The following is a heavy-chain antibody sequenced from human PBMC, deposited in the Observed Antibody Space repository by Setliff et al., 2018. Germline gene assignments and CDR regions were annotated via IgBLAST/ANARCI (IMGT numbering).Heavy chain of an antibody. D-gene: IGHD2-2*02. Sequence: SETLSLTCIVSGGSIAGGDYYWTWIREHPGKGLEWIGSIDYSGTIYYNPSLKSRVTISVDTSKNQFSLKLTSVTAADTAVYYCARGYCSNTSCYRPDIDYYYYYMDVWGRGATVTVSS. CDR2: IDYSGTI. V-gene: IGHV4-39*07. J-gene: IGHJ6*03. CDR3: ARGYCSNTSCYRPDIDYYYYYMDV. CDR1: GGSIAGGDYY.